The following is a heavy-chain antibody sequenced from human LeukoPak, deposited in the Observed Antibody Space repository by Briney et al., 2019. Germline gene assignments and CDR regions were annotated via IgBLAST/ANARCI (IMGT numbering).Heavy chain of an antibody. CDR1: GFTSSSYA. Sequence: GGSLRLSCAASGFTSSSYAMDWVRQAPGKGPEWVAVISYDKSNKYYADSVKGRFTISRDNSKNTLYRQMNSLRAEDTAIYYCARGLRYNYDSSAYFLDYWGQGTLVTVSS. CDR2: ISYDKSNK. CDR3: ARGLRYNYDSSAYFLDY. V-gene: IGHV3-30*04. D-gene: IGHD3-22*01. J-gene: IGHJ4*02.